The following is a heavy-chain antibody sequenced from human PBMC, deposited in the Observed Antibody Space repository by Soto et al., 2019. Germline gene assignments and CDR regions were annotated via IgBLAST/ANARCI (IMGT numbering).Heavy chain of an antibody. Sequence: EVQLVDSGGGSVQPGGSLTLSCVASGLSFGDYGMNWVRQAPGQGLEWIAYITGTSYTIDYADSLKGRFTISRDNGTNSLILPMNRLRHDDTAVYYCVKGPRWDEDYYYGMDVWCPGTTVAVSS. CDR2: ITGTSYTI. CDR3: VKGPRWDEDYYYGMDV. V-gene: IGHV3-48*02. D-gene: IGHD1-26*01. CDR1: GLSFGDYG. J-gene: IGHJ6*02.